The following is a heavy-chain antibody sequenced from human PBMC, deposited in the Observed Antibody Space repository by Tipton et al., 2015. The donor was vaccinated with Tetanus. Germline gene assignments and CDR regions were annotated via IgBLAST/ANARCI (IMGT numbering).Heavy chain of an antibody. V-gene: IGHV4-39*01. CDR2: IYYSGST. CDR3: ASGDPYDSSGWSLPYFDY. J-gene: IGHJ4*02. D-gene: IGHD3-22*01. Sequence: TLSLTCTVSGGSISSSSYYWGWIRQPPGKGLEWIGSIYYSGSTYYNPSLKSRVTISVDTPKNQFSLRLSCVTAADTAVYYCASGDPYDSSGWSLPYFDYWGQGTLVTVSS. CDR1: GGSISSSSYY.